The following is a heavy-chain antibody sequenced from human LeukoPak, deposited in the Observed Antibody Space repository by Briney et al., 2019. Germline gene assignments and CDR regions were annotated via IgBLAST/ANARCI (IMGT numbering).Heavy chain of an antibody. CDR1: GGTFSSYA. CDR3: ARDPPPDVEMATTTTDY. V-gene: IGHV1-69*13. J-gene: IGHJ4*02. D-gene: IGHD5-24*01. Sequence: ASVKVSCKASGGTFSSYAIIWVRQAPGQGLEWMGGIIPIFGTANYAQKFQGRVTITADESTSTAYMELSSLRSEDTAVYYCARDPPPDVEMATTTTDYWGQGTLVTVSS. CDR2: IIPIFGTA.